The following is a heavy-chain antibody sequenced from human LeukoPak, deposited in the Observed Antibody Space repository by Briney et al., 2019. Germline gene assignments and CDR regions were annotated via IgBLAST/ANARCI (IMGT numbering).Heavy chain of an antibody. J-gene: IGHJ4*02. V-gene: IGHV3-21*01. D-gene: IGHD6-13*01. CDR2: ITSESDHI. Sequence: PGGSLRLSCAASGFTFSSYTMNWVRQAPGKGLDWVSSITSESDHIFYADSVKGRFTISRDNAKNSLYLQMSSLTADDTAVYYCARVRGYSRDYWGQGTLVTVSS. CDR3: ARVRGYSRDY. CDR1: GFTFSSYT.